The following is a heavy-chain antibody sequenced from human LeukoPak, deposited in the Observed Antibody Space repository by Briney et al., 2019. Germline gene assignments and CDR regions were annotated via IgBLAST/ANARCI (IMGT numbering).Heavy chain of an antibody. D-gene: IGHD3-10*01. CDR3: ARLLSWSYYGSGSYSHNWFDP. J-gene: IGHJ5*02. CDR2: IYPGDSDT. CDR1: GFTFSNAW. Sequence: GGSLRLSCAASGFTFSNAWMSWVRQMPGKGLEWMGIIYPGDSDTRYSPSFQGQVTISADKSISTAYLQWSSLKASDTAMYYCARLLSWSYYGSGSYSHNWFDPWGQGTLVTVSS. V-gene: IGHV5-51*01.